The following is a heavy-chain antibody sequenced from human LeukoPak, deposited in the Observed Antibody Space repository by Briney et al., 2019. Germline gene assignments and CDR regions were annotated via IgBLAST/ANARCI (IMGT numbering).Heavy chain of an antibody. J-gene: IGHJ4*02. V-gene: IGHV1-2*02. D-gene: IGHD2/OR15-2a*01. CDR1: GYTFTSYD. CDR2: INPKSGGT. CDR3: ARDLSTSSTWELDY. Sequence: ASVKVSCKASGYTFTSYDINWVRQATGQGLEYMGWINPKSGGTEYAQKFLGRVTMTRDTSTSTASMELSRLRSDDTAVYLCARDLSTSSTWELDYWGQGTLVTVSS.